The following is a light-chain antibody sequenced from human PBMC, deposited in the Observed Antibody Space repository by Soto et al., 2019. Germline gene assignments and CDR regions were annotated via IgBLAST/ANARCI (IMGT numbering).Light chain of an antibody. Sequence: QSVLTQPASVSGSPGQSITISCTGSSSDLGTFNLVSWYQQHPGKAPKLLIYEVNGRPSGVSNRFSGSKSGTTASLTISGLQTDDEADYFCCSYAGTNTYVFXGGTKGTVL. CDR1: SSDLGTFNL. CDR2: EVN. V-gene: IGLV2-23*02. J-gene: IGLJ1*01. CDR3: CSYAGTNTYV.